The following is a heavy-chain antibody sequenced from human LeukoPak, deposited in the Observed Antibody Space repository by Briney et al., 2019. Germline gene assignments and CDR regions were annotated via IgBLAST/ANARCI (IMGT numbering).Heavy chain of an antibody. CDR2: IKGTGLTT. CDR1: GFTFSSYA. D-gene: IGHD3-16*01. J-gene: IGHJ6*03. Sequence: PGGSLRLSCAASGFTFSSYAMSWIRQAQGEGLEWVSTIKGTGLTTYYTDSVKGRFSISTDNAKKSLFLQISSVRAEDTAIYYCARAGELRYMDVWGKGTAVTVSS. CDR3: ARAGELRYMDV. V-gene: IGHV3-48*04.